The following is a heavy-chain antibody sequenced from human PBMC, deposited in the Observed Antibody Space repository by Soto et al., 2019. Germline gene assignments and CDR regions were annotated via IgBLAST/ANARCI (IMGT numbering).Heavy chain of an antibody. J-gene: IGHJ6*02. CDR1: GGSISSYY. Sequence: QVQLQESGPGLVKPSETLSLTCTVSGGSISSYYWSWIRQPPGKGLAWIGYIYYMGSNNYNPFLKTRATISVDTSKNLFSLKLSSVTAADTAVEYYANEGLTGTIGLYYCYGMDLWGEGTTVTVTS. V-gene: IGHV4-59*01. CDR2: IYYMGSN. CDR3: ANEGLTGTIGLYYCYGMDL. D-gene: IGHD1-7*01.